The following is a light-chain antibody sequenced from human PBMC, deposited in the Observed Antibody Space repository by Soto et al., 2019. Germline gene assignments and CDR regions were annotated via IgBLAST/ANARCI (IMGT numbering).Light chain of an antibody. J-gene: IGKJ1*01. V-gene: IGKV3D-15*01. Sequence: DIVLTQSRFTMSLIVGERATLSCRASQSVSSYLAWYQQKPGQAPRLLIYGASRRATGIPDRFRGSGSGTEFTLTISSLQPDDFATYYCQHYNSYSEAFGQGSEVDI. CDR3: QHYNSYSEA. CDR2: GAS. CDR1: QSVSSY.